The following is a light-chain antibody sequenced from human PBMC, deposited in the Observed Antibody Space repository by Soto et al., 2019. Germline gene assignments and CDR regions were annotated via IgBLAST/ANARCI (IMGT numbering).Light chain of an antibody. Sequence: QLVLTQSPSASASLGASVMLTCTLANDHSTYAIAWHQQQPGKGPRYLMKVNTDGSHIKGDGIPDRFSGFTSGAERFLKISSLQSEDEADYYCQSWATGILVFGGGTKVTVL. CDR3: QSWATGILV. CDR2: VNTDGSH. CDR1: NDHSTYA. J-gene: IGLJ3*02. V-gene: IGLV4-69*01.